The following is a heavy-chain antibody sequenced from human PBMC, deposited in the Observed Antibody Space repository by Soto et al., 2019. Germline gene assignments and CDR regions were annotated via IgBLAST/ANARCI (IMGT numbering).Heavy chain of an antibody. D-gene: IGHD2-21*02. CDR2: IYYSGSI. J-gene: IGHJ6*02. CDR3: AREDDGGDRDYYGLDV. CDR1: GGSISSDIYH. Sequence: SETLSLTCTVSGGSISSDIYHWTWIRQSPGKGLEWIGYIYYSGSIFYNPPFKSRVTISVDTSKNQFSLQLSSVTAADTAVYFCAREDDGGDRDYYGLDVWGQGTTVTVSS. V-gene: IGHV4-30-4*08.